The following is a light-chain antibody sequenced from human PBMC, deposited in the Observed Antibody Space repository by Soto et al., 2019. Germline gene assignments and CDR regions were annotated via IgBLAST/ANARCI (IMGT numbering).Light chain of an antibody. CDR1: QNIRSW. J-gene: IGKJ1*01. Sequence: DIQMTQSPSTLSASVGDRVTITFRASQNIRSWLAWYQQKPGKAPRLLIYKASSLESGVPSRFSGSGSGTEFTLTISSLQPDGSATYYCQQFNIYPWAFGQGTKVDIK. CDR3: QQFNIYPWA. V-gene: IGKV1-5*03. CDR2: KAS.